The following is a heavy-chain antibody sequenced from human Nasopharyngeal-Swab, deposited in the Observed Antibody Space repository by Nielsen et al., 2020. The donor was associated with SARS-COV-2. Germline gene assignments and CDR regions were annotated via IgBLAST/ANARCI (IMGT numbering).Heavy chain of an antibody. V-gene: IGHV1-46*01. CDR1: GYTFTSYY. CDR3: ARVKGEIAVATDAFDI. Sequence: ASVKVSCKASGYTFTSYYMHWVRQAPGQGLEWMGIINPSGGSTSYAQKFQGRVTMTRDTSTGTVYMELSSLRSEDTAVYYCARVKGEIAVATDAFDIWGQGTMVTVSS. J-gene: IGHJ3*02. D-gene: IGHD6-19*01. CDR2: INPSGGST.